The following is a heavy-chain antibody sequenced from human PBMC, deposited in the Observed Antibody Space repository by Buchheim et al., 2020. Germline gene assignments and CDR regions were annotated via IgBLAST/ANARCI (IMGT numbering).Heavy chain of an antibody. CDR3: ARGHYDILTGYYGMDV. CDR1: GFTFSSYA. CDR2: ISYDGSNK. J-gene: IGHJ6*02. V-gene: IGHV3-30*04. D-gene: IGHD3-9*01. Sequence: QVQLVESGGGVVQPGRSLRLSCAASGFTFSSYAMHWVRQAPGKGLEWVAVISYDGSNKYYADSVKGRFTISRDNSKNTLSMQMNSLIADDTAVYYCARGHYDILTGYYGMDVWGQGTT.